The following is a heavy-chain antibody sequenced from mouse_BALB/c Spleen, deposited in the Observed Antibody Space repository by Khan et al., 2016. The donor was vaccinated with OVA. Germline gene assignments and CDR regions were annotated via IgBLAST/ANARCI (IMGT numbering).Heavy chain of an antibody. CDR3: ARNNDNFVEYFDV. J-gene: IGHJ1*01. V-gene: IGHV2-9*02. Sequence: QVQLKQSGPGLVAPSQSLSITCTVSGFSLTSYGVHWVRQPPGKGLEWLGVIWTGGSTNYNSALMSRRSISKDNSKSQVFFKMNSLHTDNPAMYYCARNNDNFVEYFDVWGAGTTVTVSS. CDR2: IWTGGST. D-gene: IGHD2-1*01. CDR1: GFSLTSYG.